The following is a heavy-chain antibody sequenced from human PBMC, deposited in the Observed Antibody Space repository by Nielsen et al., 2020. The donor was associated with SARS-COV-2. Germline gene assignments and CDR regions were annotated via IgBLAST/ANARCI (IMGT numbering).Heavy chain of an antibody. CDR3: AKDHLRGAPRYNWFDP. D-gene: IGHD3-10*01. CDR1: GFTFSSYG. Sequence: GGSLRLSCAASGFTFSSYGMHWVRKAPGKGLEWVAVISYDGSNKYYADSVKGRFTIPRDNSKNTLYLQMNSLRAEDTAVYYCAKDHLRGAPRYNWFDPWGQGTLVTVSS. J-gene: IGHJ5*02. CDR2: ISYDGSNK. V-gene: IGHV3-30*18.